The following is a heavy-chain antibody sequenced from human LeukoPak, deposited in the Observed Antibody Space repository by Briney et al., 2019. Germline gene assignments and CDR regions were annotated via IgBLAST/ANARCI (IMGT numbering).Heavy chain of an antibody. CDR1: GFTFSDYY. Sequence: GGSLRLSCAASGFTFSDYYMSWIRQAPGKGLEWVSYISSSGSTIYYADSVKGRFTISRDNSKNSLYLQMNSLRAEDTAVYYCARTTPLVVTAYYYFDYWGQGTLVTVSS. CDR2: ISSSGSTI. J-gene: IGHJ4*02. D-gene: IGHD2-21*02. V-gene: IGHV3-11*01. CDR3: ARTTPLVVTAYYYFDY.